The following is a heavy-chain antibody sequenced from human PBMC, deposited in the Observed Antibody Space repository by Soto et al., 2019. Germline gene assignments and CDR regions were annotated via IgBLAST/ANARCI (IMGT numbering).Heavy chain of an antibody. Sequence: SETLSVGGSVSGDSVMGYHFYWGWIRQAPGKGLEWIGSAYFSGGNTYYSPSLKSRVSISVDTSKNEFSLRLTSLTAADTAVYFCAYGSSSAWIDYWGQGTLVTVSS. CDR3: AYGSSSAWIDY. CDR2: AYFSGGNT. J-gene: IGHJ4*02. D-gene: IGHD6-25*01. CDR1: GDSVMGYHFY. V-gene: IGHV4-39*01.